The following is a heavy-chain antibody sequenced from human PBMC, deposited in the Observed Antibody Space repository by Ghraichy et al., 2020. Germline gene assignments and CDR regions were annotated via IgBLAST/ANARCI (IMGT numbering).Heavy chain of an antibody. CDR2: INTRGRET. J-gene: IGHJ4*02. Sequence: GGSLRLSCAASGFTFSNCAMTWVRQAPGKGLEWASSINTRGRETYYTDSVKGRFTISRDNSKNTLYLQMNSLRADDTAIYYCTSHHGAASARFDSWGQGTLVTVST. D-gene: IGHD4-17*01. V-gene: IGHV3-23*03. CDR1: GFTFSNCA. CDR3: TSHHGAASARFDS.